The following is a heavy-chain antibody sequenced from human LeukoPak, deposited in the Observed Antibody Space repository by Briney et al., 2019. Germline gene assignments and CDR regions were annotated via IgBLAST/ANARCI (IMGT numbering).Heavy chain of an antibody. CDR2: ISSSSSTI. CDR1: GFTFSSYS. J-gene: IGHJ4*02. D-gene: IGHD3-22*01. CDR3: ARPYYYDSSGYYLNY. Sequence: GGSLRLSCAASGFTFSSYSMNWVRQAPGKGLEWVSYISSSSSTIYYAYSVKGRFTISRDNAKNSLYLQMNSLRAEDTAVYYCARPYYYDSSGYYLNYWGQGTLVTVSS. V-gene: IGHV3-48*01.